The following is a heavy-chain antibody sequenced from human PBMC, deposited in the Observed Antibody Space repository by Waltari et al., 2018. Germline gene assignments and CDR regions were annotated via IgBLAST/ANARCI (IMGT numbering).Heavy chain of an antibody. J-gene: IGHJ4*02. CDR2: INHSGST. CDR3: ARGREYYDFWSGHTALFDY. D-gene: IGHD3-3*01. CDR1: GGSFSGYY. Sequence: QVQLQQWGAGLLKPSETLSLTCAVHGGSFSGYYWSWIRPPPGKGREWIGEINHSGSTNYNPSLKSRVTISVDTSKNQFSLKLSSVTAADTAVYYCARGREYYDFWSGHTALFDYWGQGTLVTVSS. V-gene: IGHV4-34*01.